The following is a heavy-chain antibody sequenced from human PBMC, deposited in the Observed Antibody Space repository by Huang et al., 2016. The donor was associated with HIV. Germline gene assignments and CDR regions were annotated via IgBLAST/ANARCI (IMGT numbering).Heavy chain of an antibody. J-gene: IGHJ4*02. CDR1: GGTFSKYA. CDR2: SSTRVGTP. Sequence: QVQLVQSGAEVKTPGSSVKVSCKASGGTFSKYAIRWVRQAPGPGLGGMGGSSTRVGTPKYARKFQGRCTITADDSTSTTYVEVSSLRSEDTALYYCARGQLGSYGDYDVLYWGQGTLVTVSS. CDR3: ARGQLGSYGDYDVLY. D-gene: IGHD4-17*01. V-gene: IGHV1-69*13.